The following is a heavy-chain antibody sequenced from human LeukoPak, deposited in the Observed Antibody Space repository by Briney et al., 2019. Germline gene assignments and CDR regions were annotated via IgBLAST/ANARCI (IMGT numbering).Heavy chain of an antibody. D-gene: IGHD3-9*01. J-gene: IGHJ6*03. V-gene: IGHV1-18*01. Sequence: ASVKVSCKASGYTFTSYGISWVRQAPGQGLEWMGWISAYNGNTNYAQKLQGRVAMTTDTSTSTAYMELSSLRSEDTAVYYCARGPRGDYDILTGYPKYYYYMDVWGKGTTVTVSS. CDR2: ISAYNGNT. CDR1: GYTFTSYG. CDR3: ARGPRGDYDILTGYPKYYYYMDV.